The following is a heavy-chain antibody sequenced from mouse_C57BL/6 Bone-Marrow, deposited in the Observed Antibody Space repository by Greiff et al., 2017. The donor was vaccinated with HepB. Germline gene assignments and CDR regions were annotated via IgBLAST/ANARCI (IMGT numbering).Heavy chain of an antibody. V-gene: IGHV1-72*01. D-gene: IGHD3-3*01. Sequence: HVQLKQPGAELVKPGASVKLSCKASGYTFTSYWLHWVKQSPGRGLEWIGRIDPNSGGTKYNEKFKSKATLTVDKPSSTAYMQLSSLTSEDSAVYYCAREKTRAACFDYWGQGTTLTVSS. J-gene: IGHJ2*01. CDR3: AREKTRAACFDY. CDR1: GYTFTSYW. CDR2: IDPNSGGT.